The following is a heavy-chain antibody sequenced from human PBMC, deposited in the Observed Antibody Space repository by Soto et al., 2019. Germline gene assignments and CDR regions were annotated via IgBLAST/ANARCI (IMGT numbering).Heavy chain of an antibody. CDR3: ARDSRYCSSTSCYAYHDAFDI. CDR2: IIPILGIA. D-gene: IGHD2-2*01. Sequence: SVKVSFKASGGTFSSYTISWVRQAPGQGLEWMGRIIPILGIANYAQKFQGRVTITADKSTSTAYIELSSLRSEDTAVYYCARDSRYCSSTSCYAYHDAFDIWGQGTMVTVSS. J-gene: IGHJ3*02. CDR1: GGTFSSYT. V-gene: IGHV1-69*04.